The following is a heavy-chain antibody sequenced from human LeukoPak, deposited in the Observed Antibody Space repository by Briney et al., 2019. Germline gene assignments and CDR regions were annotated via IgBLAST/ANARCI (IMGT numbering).Heavy chain of an antibody. D-gene: IGHD3-22*01. J-gene: IGHJ4*02. CDR2: IYYSEST. CDR3: ARVPDDYYDSSGYYAYYFDY. V-gene: IGHV4-39*01. CDR1: GGSISSGDYY. Sequence: SETLSLTCTVSGGSISSGDYYWGWIRQPPGKGLEWIGSIYYSESTYYNPSLKSRVTISVDTSKNQFSLKLSSVTAADTAVYYCARVPDDYYDSSGYYAYYFDYWGQGTLVTVSS.